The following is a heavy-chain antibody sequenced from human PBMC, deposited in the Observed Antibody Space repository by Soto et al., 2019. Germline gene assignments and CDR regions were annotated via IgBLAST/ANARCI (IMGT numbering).Heavy chain of an antibody. CDR2: INPNSGGT. Sequence: GASVKVSCKASGYTFTSYGISWVRQAPGQGLEWMGWINPNSGGTNYAQKFQGWVTMTRDTSISTAYMELSRLRSDDTAVYYCAREGYQLLYPYGMDVWGQGTTVTVSS. V-gene: IGHV1-2*04. J-gene: IGHJ6*02. D-gene: IGHD2-2*02. CDR3: AREGYQLLYPYGMDV. CDR1: GYTFTSYG.